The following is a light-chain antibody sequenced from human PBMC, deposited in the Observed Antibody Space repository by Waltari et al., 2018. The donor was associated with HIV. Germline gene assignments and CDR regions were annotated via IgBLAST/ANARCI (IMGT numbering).Light chain of an antibody. J-gene: IGKJ2*01. Sequence: EIVLTQSPGTLSLSPGERATLSCRASQSVRSASLAWYQQKPGQAPRLLIFGASSRAPGIPDRFSGSGAVTDFILTISRLEPEDSAVYYCQQYDKSPNTFGQGTKLEIK. CDR3: QQYDKSPNT. CDR1: QSVRSAS. CDR2: GAS. V-gene: IGKV3-20*01.